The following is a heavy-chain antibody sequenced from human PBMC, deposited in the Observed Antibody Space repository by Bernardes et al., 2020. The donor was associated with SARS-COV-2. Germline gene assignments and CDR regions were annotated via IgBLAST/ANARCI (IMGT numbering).Heavy chain of an antibody. D-gene: IGHD4-17*01. CDR3: ARNDGDEDV. CDR2: ISNNDGTI. CDR1: GFTFSDYY. V-gene: IGHV3-11*01. J-gene: IGHJ6*02. Sequence: VGSLRLSCAASGFTFSDYYMSWIRQAPGKGLEWVAYISNNDGTIYYADSVKGRFTISRDNAKNSLSLQMNSLRVEDTAVYFCARNDGDEDVWGQGTTVTVSS.